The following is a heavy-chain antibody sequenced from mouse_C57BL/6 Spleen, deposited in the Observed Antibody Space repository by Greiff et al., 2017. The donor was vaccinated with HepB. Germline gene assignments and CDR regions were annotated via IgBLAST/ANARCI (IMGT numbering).Heavy chain of an antibody. CDR3: ARPEDPIYDGPAWFAY. D-gene: IGHD2-3*01. Sequence: QVQLKQSGAELVKPGASVKLSCKASGYTFTEYTIHWVKQRSGQGLEWIGWFYPGSGSIKYNEKFKDKATLTADKSSSTVYMELSRLTSEDSAVYFCARPEDPIYDGPAWFAYWGQGTLVTVSA. CDR2: FYPGSGSI. CDR1: GYTFTEYT. J-gene: IGHJ3*01. V-gene: IGHV1-62-2*01.